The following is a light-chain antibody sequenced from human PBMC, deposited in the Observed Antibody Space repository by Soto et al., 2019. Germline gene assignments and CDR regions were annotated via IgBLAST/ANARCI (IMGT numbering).Light chain of an antibody. CDR1: SSNIGAGYD. CDR2: GNR. CDR3: QSYDSSLSGSV. J-gene: IGLJ2*01. V-gene: IGLV1-40*01. Sequence: QSVLTQPPSVSGAPGQRVTISCTGISSNIGAGYDVHWYQQLPGTAPKLLIHGNRNRPSGVPDRFSGSKSGTSASLAITGLQAEDEADYYCQSYDSSLSGSVFGGGTKLTVL.